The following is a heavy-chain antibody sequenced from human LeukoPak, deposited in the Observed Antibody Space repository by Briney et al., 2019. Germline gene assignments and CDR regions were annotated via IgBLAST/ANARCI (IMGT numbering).Heavy chain of an antibody. Sequence: SETLSLTCTVSGDSISSNIYYWGWIRQPPGKGLEWIGSFCNNGNTYYNPSLESRVTISVDTSKNQFSLKLSSVTAADTAVYYCARDWTRGGRWLLLPHFDFWGQGTLVTVS. CDR3: ARDWTRGGRWLLLPHFDF. J-gene: IGHJ4*02. V-gene: IGHV4-39*07. CDR2: FCNNGNT. D-gene: IGHD5-24*01. CDR1: GDSISSNIYY.